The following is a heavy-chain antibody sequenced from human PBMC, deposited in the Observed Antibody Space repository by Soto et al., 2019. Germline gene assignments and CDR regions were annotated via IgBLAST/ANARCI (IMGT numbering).Heavy chain of an antibody. CDR1: GYTFTSYG. CDR2: INAGNGNT. D-gene: IGHD5-12*01. J-gene: IGHJ4*02. V-gene: IGHV1-3*01. Sequence: ASVKVSCKASGYTFTSYGVHWVRQAPGQRLEWMGWINAGNGNTKYSQKFQGRVTITRDTSASTAYMELSSLRSEDTAVYYCARDSPIGSTFSGYDGIDYWGQGTLVTVSS. CDR3: ARDSPIGSTFSGYDGIDY.